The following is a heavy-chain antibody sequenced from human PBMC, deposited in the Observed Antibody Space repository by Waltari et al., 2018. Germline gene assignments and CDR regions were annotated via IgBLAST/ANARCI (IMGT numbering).Heavy chain of an antibody. Sequence: EVQLVQSGAEVKKPGESLRISCKGSGYSFTSYWISWVRQMPGKGLEWMGRIEPSDSYTNYSPSFQGHVTISADKSSSTAYLQWSSLKASDTAMYYCARRMNLGIAASRAGMDVWGQGTTVTVSS. J-gene: IGHJ6*02. CDR3: ARRMNLGIAASRAGMDV. CDR1: GYSFTSYW. D-gene: IGHD6-13*01. V-gene: IGHV5-10-1*03. CDR2: IEPSDSYT.